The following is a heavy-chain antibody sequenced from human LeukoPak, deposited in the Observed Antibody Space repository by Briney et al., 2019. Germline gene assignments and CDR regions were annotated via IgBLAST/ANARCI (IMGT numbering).Heavy chain of an antibody. CDR1: GGSINNYY. V-gene: IGHV4-59*01. CDR3: ARVRCSGGSCYSDY. J-gene: IGHJ4*02. Sequence: SETLSLTCTVSGGSINNYYWNWIRQSPVKGREWIGYIYYSGSTNYNPSLRSRITISVDTTKSQFSLKLSSVTAADTAVYYCARVRCSGGSCYSDYWGQGTLVTVSS. CDR2: IYYSGST. D-gene: IGHD2-15*01.